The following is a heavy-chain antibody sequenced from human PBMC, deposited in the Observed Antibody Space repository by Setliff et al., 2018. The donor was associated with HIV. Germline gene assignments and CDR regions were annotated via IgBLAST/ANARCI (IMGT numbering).Heavy chain of an antibody. Sequence: GGSLRLSCVASGFTFSNYPMKWIRQAPGKGLECVSYITSSSDTTYYGDSVQGRFTTSRDNAKNSLYLQMNSLRADDTAVYYCARSMSGWSVDYWGHGIQVTVSS. CDR3: ARSMSGWSVDY. CDR1: GFTFSNYP. CDR2: ITSSSDTT. V-gene: IGHV3-48*01. J-gene: IGHJ4*01. D-gene: IGHD6-19*01.